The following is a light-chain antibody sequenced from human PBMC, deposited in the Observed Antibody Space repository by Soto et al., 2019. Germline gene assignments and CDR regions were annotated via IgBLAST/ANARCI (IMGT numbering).Light chain of an antibody. Sequence: SVLTQPASVSGSPGQSITISCTGTSSDVGYYNYVSWYRQHPGKAPRLMIYEVNNRPSGVSNRFSGSKSGNTASLTISGLQAEDEADYYCSSCTSSSTLLYVFGTGTKSPS. CDR1: SSDVGYYNY. J-gene: IGLJ1*01. V-gene: IGLV2-14*01. CDR2: EVN. CDR3: SSCTSSSTLLYV.